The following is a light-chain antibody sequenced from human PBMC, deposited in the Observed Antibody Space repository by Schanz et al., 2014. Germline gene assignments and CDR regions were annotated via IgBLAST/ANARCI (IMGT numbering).Light chain of an antibody. CDR3: SAWDDRLGGPV. CDR1: SSNIGDNT. V-gene: IGLV1-44*01. Sequence: QSVLTQPPSASGTAGQRVSISCSGSSSNIGDNTVNWYQQVAGTAPKHLIHSNDQRSSGVPDRFSGSKSGTSASLAISGLQSEDEADYFCSAWDDRLGGPVFGGGTKLTVL. CDR2: SND. J-gene: IGLJ3*02.